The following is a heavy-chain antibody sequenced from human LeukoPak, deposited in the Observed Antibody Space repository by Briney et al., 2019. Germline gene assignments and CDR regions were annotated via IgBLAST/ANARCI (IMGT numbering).Heavy chain of an antibody. J-gene: IGHJ4*02. CDR3: ARLGGYEDS. D-gene: IGHD1-26*01. CDR2: IYYSGST. V-gene: IGHV4-59*08. CDR1: GGSTSSYY. Sequence: SETLSLTCTVSGGSTSSYYWSWIRQPPGKGLEWIAYIYYSGSTSYNPSLKSRVTISIDTSKNQFSLKLSSVTAADTGVYYCARLGGYEDSWGQGTLVTVSS.